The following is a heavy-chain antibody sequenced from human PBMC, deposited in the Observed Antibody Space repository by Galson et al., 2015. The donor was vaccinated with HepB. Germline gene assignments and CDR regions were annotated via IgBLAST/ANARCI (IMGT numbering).Heavy chain of an antibody. V-gene: IGHV3-30*18. CDR3: AKGMSTMVRGVPPGRAMDV. Sequence: SLRLSCAASGFTFSSYGMHWVRQAPGKGLEWVAVISYDGSNKYYADSVKGRFTISRDNSKDTLYLQMNSLRAEDTAVYYCAKGMSTMVRGVPPGRAMDVWGQGTTVTVSS. D-gene: IGHD3-10*01. CDR1: GFTFSSYG. CDR2: ISYDGSNK. J-gene: IGHJ6*02.